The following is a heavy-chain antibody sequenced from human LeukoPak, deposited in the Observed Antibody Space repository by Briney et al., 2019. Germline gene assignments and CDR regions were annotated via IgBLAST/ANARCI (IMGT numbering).Heavy chain of an antibody. V-gene: IGHV1-18*01. D-gene: IGHD3-10*01. Sequence: GASVNVSCKASGYTFTSYGFTWVRQAPGQGLEWMGWISTYNGNTNYARKLQGRVTLTTDTSTSTAYMELRSLRSDDTAVYYCARDCYGSGSYYNPLGYFYMDVWGKGTTVTVSS. CDR2: ISTYNGNT. CDR3: ARDCYGSGSYYNPLGYFYMDV. J-gene: IGHJ6*03. CDR1: GYTFTSYG.